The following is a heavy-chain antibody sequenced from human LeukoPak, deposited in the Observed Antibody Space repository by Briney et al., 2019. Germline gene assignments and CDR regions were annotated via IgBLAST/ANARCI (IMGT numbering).Heavy chain of an antibody. CDR1: GYTLAELS. D-gene: IGHD1-26*01. V-gene: IGHV1-18*01. CDR3: ARDVAAIVGVTAWFDP. J-gene: IGHJ5*02. CDR2: ISVDNGNT. Sequence: ASVKVSCKVSGYTLAELSMHWVRQAPGQGLEWMGWISVDNGNTNYAQKFQGRVTMTTDTSTNTVYMELRSLRFDDSAVYYCARDVAAIVGVTAWFDPWGQGTLVTVSS.